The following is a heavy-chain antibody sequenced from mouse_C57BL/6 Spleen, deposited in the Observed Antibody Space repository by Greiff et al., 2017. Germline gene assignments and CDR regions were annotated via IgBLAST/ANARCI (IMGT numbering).Heavy chain of an antibody. D-gene: IGHD1-1*01. CDR2: ISYDGSN. J-gene: IGHJ3*01. V-gene: IGHV3-6*01. CDR1: GYSITSGYY. Sequence: EVKLQESGPGLVKPSQSLSLTCSVTGYSITSGYYWNWIRQFPGNKLEWMGYISYDGSNNYNPSLKNRISITRDTSKNQFFLKLNSVTTEDTATYYCARDRDYYGSSWFAYWGQGTLVTVSA. CDR3: ARDRDYYGSSWFAY.